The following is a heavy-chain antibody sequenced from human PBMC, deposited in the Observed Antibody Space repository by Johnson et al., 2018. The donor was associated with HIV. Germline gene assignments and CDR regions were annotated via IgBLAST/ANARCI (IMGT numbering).Heavy chain of an antibody. Sequence: VQLVESGGGLVQPGGSRRLSCAASGFTFSSYAMSWVRQAPGKGLEWVSGIYSGGSTYYADSVKGRFTISRDNSKNTLYLQMNSLRAEDTAVYYCARSGNRQWLVRGAFDIWGQGTMVTVSS. V-gene: IGHV3-66*01. CDR3: ARSGNRQWLVRGAFDI. CDR2: IYSGGST. J-gene: IGHJ3*02. CDR1: GFTFSSYA. D-gene: IGHD6-19*01.